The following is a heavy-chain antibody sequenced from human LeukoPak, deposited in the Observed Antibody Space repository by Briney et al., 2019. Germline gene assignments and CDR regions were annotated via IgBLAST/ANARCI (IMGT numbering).Heavy chain of an antibody. Sequence: SETLSLTCAVYGGSFSGYYWSWIRQPAGKGLEWIGRIYISGSTYYNPSLKSRVTISVDTSKNQFSLKLSSVTAADTAVYYCARGVCSSTSCLFDYWGQGTLVTVSS. D-gene: IGHD2-2*01. CDR3: ARGVCSSTSCLFDY. J-gene: IGHJ4*02. V-gene: IGHV4-59*10. CDR1: GGSFSGYY. CDR2: IYISGST.